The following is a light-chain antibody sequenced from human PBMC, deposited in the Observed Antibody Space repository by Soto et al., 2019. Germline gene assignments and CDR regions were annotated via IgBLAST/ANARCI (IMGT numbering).Light chain of an antibody. V-gene: IGLV2-14*01. CDR3: SSYTSSSIFYV. J-gene: IGLJ1*01. Sequence: QSALTQPASVSGSPGQSITISCTGTSSDVGGYNYVSWYQQHPGKAPKLMIYDVSNRPSGVSNRFSGSKSGNTASLTISGLQAEDEADYYFSSYTSSSIFYVFGTGTKLTVL. CDR1: SSDVGGYNY. CDR2: DVS.